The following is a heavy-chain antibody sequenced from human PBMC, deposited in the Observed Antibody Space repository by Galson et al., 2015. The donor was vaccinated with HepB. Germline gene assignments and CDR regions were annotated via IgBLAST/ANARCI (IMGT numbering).Heavy chain of an antibody. J-gene: IGHJ4*02. Sequence: SLRLSCAASGFTFSGSAIHWVRQASGKGLEWVGRIRSKDSSHATAYTASLKGRLTISRDDSKNTAYLHMNSLKTEDPAVYYCARLGDLSGYSSLWGQGTLVTVSS. CDR2: IRSKDSSHAT. CDR1: GFTFSGSA. V-gene: IGHV3-73*01. CDR3: ARLGDLSGYSSL. D-gene: IGHD6-19*01.